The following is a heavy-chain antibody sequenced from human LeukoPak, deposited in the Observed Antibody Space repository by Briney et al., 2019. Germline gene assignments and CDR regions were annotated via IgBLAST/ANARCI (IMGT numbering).Heavy chain of an antibody. CDR2: IRSKAYGGTT. CDR3: TSQESAWYYYDSSGYYFHY. D-gene: IGHD3-22*01. CDR1: GFTFGDYA. J-gene: IGHJ4*02. Sequence: GGSLRLSCTASGFTFGDYAMSRVRQAPGKGLEWVGFIRSKAYGGTTEYAASVKGRFTISRDDSKSIAYLQMNSLKTEDTAVYYCTSQESAWYYYDSSGYYFHYWGQGTLVTVSS. V-gene: IGHV3-49*04.